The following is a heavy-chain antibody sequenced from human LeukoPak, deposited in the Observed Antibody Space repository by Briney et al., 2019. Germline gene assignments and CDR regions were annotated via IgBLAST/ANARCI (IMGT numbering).Heavy chain of an antibody. CDR2: ISYDGSNE. D-gene: IGHD2-2*01. V-gene: IGHV3-30*18. Sequence: GGSLRLSCAASGFTFSSYGMHWVRQAPGKGLEWVAVISYDGSNEYYADSVKGRFTISRDNSKNTLYLQMNSLRAEDTAVYYCAKDYTRIVVVPAAGVFYGMDVWGQGTTVTVSS. J-gene: IGHJ6*02. CDR3: AKDYTRIVVVPAAGVFYGMDV. CDR1: GFTFSSYG.